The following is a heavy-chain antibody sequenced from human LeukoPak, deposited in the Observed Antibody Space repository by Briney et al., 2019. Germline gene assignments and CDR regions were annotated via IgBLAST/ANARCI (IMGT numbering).Heavy chain of an antibody. CDR2: ISSSSSYI. CDR1: GFTFSSYS. D-gene: IGHD5-24*01. V-gene: IGHV3-21*01. Sequence: GGSLRLSCAASGFTFSSYSMNWVRQAPGKGLEWVSSISSSSSYIYYADSVKGRLTISRDNAKNSLYLQMNSLRAEDTAVYYCARWEGDGYNSLDYWGQGTLVTVSS. J-gene: IGHJ4*02. CDR3: ARWEGDGYNSLDY.